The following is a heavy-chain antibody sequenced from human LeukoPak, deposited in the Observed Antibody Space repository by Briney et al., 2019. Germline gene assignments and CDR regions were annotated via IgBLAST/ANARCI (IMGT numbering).Heavy chain of an antibody. V-gene: IGHV1-69*13. Sequence: ASVKVSCNASGGTFSSYAISWVRQAPGQGLEWMGGIIPIFGTANYAQKFQGRVTITADESTSTAYMELSSLRSEDTAVYYCARGGYDFWSGYYGGDFDYWGQGTLVTVSS. CDR3: ARGGYDFWSGYYGGDFDY. CDR2: IIPIFGTA. D-gene: IGHD3-3*01. CDR1: GGTFSSYA. J-gene: IGHJ4*02.